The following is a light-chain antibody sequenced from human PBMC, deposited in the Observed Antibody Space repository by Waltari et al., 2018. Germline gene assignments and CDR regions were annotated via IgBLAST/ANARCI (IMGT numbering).Light chain of an antibody. CDR1: QSVSTIS. J-gene: IGKJ4*01. V-gene: IGKV3-20*01. Sequence: IVLTQSPGTLSLSPGERATLSCRASQSVSTISLAWYQQNAGQAPRLLIYSASNRAPGIPDRFSGSGSGTDFALPISSLEPEDSAMYYCQQYDGAVVTFGGGTKVEIK. CDR2: SAS. CDR3: QQYDGAVVT.